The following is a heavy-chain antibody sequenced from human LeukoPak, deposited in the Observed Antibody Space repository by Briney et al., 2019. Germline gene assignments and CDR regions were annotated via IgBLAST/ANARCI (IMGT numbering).Heavy chain of an antibody. Sequence: ASVKVSCKASGYTFTAYYMHWVRQAPGQGLEWMGWINPSSGATKYAQKFQGRVTMTRDTPISTAYMELSRLRSDDTAVYYCASLYGDYVDSDYWGQGTLVTVSS. CDR1: GYTFTAYY. J-gene: IGHJ4*02. D-gene: IGHD4-17*01. V-gene: IGHV1-2*02. CDR2: INPSSGAT. CDR3: ASLYGDYVDSDY.